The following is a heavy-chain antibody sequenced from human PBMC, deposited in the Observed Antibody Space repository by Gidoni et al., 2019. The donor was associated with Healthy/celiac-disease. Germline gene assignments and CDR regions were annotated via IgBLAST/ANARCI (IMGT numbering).Heavy chain of an antibody. CDR1: GFTFSSYA. D-gene: IGHD1-26*01. J-gene: IGHJ4*02. V-gene: IGHV3-23*01. Sequence: EVQLLESGGGLVQPGGSLRLSCAASGFTFSSYAMSWVRQATGNGLEWVSAISGSSSSTDYADTVKGRFTISRDNSKNTMYLQMNSLRAEDTAVYYCAKERGGSYGVSRNDYWGQGTLVTVSS. CDR3: AKERGGSYGVSRNDY. CDR2: ISGSSSST.